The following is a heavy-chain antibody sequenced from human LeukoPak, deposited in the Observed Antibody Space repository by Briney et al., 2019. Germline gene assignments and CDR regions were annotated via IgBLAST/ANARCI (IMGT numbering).Heavy chain of an antibody. D-gene: IGHD3-22*01. J-gene: IGHJ4*02. CDR2: IKQDGSEK. V-gene: IGHV3-7*01. CDR3: ARGSSSGYFDLDY. Sequence: PGGSLRLSCTASGFIFSDYYMGWIRQAPGKGLEWVANIKQDGSEKYYVDSVKGRFTISRDNAKKSLYLQMNSLRAEDTAVYYCARGSSSGYFDLDYWGQGTLVTVSS. CDR1: GFIFSDYY.